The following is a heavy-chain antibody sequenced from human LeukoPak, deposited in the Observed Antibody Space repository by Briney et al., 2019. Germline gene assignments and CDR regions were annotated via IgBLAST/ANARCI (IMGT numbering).Heavy chain of an antibody. CDR2: IYYGRSN. V-gene: IGHV4-59*01. CDR3: ARVRYYDILTGYYGDGYFDY. CDR1: GGSISSYD. D-gene: IGHD3-9*01. J-gene: IGHJ4*02. Sequence: KTAETLSLTCTVSGGSISSYDWSWIRQPPGKGLEWVGDIYYGRSNNYNPSLKSRGTISVDTSKKQFSLKLSSVTAADTAVYCCARVRYYDILTGYYGDGYFDYWGQGTLVTVSS.